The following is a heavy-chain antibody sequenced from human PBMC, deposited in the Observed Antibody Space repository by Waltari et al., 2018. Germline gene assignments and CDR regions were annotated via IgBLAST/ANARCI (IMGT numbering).Heavy chain of an antibody. CDR1: GFDFSNHW. V-gene: IGHV3-74*03. Sequence: PLVESGGGFTQPGRSLSLSCSASGFDFSNHWLDWVGPVPGRGLVWVARINSDGTMTTYADSVKGRFTSSRDNARKMLYLQMSSLRREDTAIYYCVQGIGDSWGQGTLVTVSS. J-gene: IGHJ4*02. CDR3: VQGIGDS. D-gene: IGHD3-10*01. CDR2: INSDGTMT.